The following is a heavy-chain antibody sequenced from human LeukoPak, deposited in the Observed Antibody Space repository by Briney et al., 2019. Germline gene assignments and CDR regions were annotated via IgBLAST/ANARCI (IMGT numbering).Heavy chain of an antibody. D-gene: IGHD5-12*01. CDR1: GFAFSNYA. V-gene: IGHV3-23*01. Sequence: PGGSLRLSCAASGFAFSNYAMSWVRQAPGKGLEWVSSISSSADNTYHADSVKGRFTISRDNSKNTLYLQMGSLRAEDTAVYYCARGGRGHDFSPNYYYGLDVWGQGTTVTVSS. J-gene: IGHJ6*02. CDR2: ISSSADNT. CDR3: ARGGRGHDFSPNYYYGLDV.